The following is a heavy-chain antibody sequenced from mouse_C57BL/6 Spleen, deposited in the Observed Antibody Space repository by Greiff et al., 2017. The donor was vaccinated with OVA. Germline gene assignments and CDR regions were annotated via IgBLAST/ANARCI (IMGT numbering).Heavy chain of an antibody. V-gene: IGHV1-81*01. CDR1: GYTFTSYG. CDR3: ARKDLDGSSPPWFAY. J-gene: IGHJ3*01. Sequence: QVHVKQSGAELARPGASVKLSCKASGYTFTSYGISWVKQRTGQGLEWIGEIYPRSGNTYYNEKFKGKATLTADKSSSTAYMELRSLTSEDSAVYFCARKDLDGSSPPWFAYWGQGTLVTVSA. D-gene: IGHD1-1*01. CDR2: IYPRSGNT.